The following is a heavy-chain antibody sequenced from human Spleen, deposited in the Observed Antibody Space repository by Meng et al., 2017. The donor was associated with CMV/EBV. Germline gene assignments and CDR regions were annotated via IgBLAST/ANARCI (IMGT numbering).Heavy chain of an antibody. CDR3: AKVLRSGYYYGIDY. D-gene: IGHD3-22*01. Sequence: GESLKISCAASGFTFSSYGMHWVRQAPGKGLEWVAFIRYDGSNKYYADSVKGRFTISRDNSKNTLYLQMNSLRAEDTAVYYCAKVLRSGYYYGIDYWGQGTPVTVSS. CDR1: GFTFSSYG. CDR2: IRYDGSNK. V-gene: IGHV3-30*02. J-gene: IGHJ4*02.